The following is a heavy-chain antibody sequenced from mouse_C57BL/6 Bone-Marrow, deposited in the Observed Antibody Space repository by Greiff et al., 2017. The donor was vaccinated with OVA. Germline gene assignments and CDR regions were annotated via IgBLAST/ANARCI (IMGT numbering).Heavy chain of an antibody. Sequence: EVKLVESEGGLVQPGSSMKLSCTASGFTFSDYYMAWVRQVPEKGLEWVANINYDGSSTYYLDSLKSRFIISRDNAKNILYLQMSSLKSEDTATDYCARDGDFTTVGGYAMDYWGQGTSVTVSS. CDR2: INYDGSST. CDR3: ARDGDFTTVGGYAMDY. D-gene: IGHD1-1*01. V-gene: IGHV5-16*01. J-gene: IGHJ4*01. CDR1: GFTFSDYY.